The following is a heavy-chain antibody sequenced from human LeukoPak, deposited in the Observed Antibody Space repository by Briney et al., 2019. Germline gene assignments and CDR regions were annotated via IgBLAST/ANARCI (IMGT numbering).Heavy chain of an antibody. CDR3: ARDAPRRYAWPTYNWFDP. CDR2: INSGSSTV. J-gene: IGHJ5*02. D-gene: IGHD3-16*01. Sequence: GGSLRLSCAASGLTFSSYSMKGVGQAPGKGLEWISYINSGSSTVKYADSVKGRFTIFRDNAKNSLFLHMNKLRDAPAAYYYFARDAPRRYAWPTYNWFDPWGQGTLVTVSS. V-gene: IGHV3-48*02. CDR1: GLTFSSYS.